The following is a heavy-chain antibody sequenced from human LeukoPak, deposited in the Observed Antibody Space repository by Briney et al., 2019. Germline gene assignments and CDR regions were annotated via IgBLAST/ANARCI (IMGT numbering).Heavy chain of an antibody. D-gene: IGHD2-15*01. CDR3: AKDRGSCYFDY. CDR1: GFTLSNHW. CDR2: VNRDGSET. V-gene: IGHV3-7*01. Sequence: PGGSLRLSCAASGFTLSNHWVTWVRQVPGRGPEWVANVNRDGSETYYLDPVKGRFTISRDNSKNTLYLQMNSLRAEDTAVYYCAKDRGSCYFDYWGQGTLVTVSS. J-gene: IGHJ4*02.